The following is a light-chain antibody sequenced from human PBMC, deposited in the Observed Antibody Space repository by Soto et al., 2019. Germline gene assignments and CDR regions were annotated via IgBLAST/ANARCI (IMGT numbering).Light chain of an antibody. Sequence: DIQMTQSPSSLSASTGDRVTITCRASQTVRKSLNGYQQKGENAPKLLIFGASSLQSGVPSRFSGSGSGTQFTLTISSLQPEDFATYHCQQSYSTPWTFGQGTKVEI. CDR3: QQSYSTPWT. J-gene: IGKJ1*01. CDR1: QTVRKS. V-gene: IGKV1-39*01. CDR2: GAS.